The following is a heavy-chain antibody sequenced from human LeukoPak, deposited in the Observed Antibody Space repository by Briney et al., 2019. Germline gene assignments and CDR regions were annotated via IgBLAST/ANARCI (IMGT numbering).Heavy chain of an antibody. J-gene: IGHJ4*02. V-gene: IGHV1-18*01. D-gene: IGHD3-22*01. CDR1: GYTLTSYG. Sequence: ASVKVSCKASGYTLTSYGISWVRQAPGQGLEWMGWISAYNGNANYAQNLQGRITMTTDTSTSTAYMELTSLRSDDTAVYYCARDYYYDSSGYVDCWGQGTLVTVSS. CDR3: ARDYYYDSSGYVDC. CDR2: ISAYNGNA.